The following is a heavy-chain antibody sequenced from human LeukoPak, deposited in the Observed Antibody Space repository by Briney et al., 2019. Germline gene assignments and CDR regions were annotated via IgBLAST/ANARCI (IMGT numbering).Heavy chain of an antibody. CDR1: GGSFSGYY. CDR2: IYYSGTT. Sequence: PSETLSLTCAVYGGSFSGYYWGWIRQPPGKGLEWIGNIYYSGTTYYNPSLKSRVTISLDTSKNQFSLRLSSVTAADTAVYYCARDTDYGYPGPFDYWGQGTLVTVSS. V-gene: IGHV4-34*01. D-gene: IGHD5-18*01. CDR3: ARDTDYGYPGPFDY. J-gene: IGHJ4*02.